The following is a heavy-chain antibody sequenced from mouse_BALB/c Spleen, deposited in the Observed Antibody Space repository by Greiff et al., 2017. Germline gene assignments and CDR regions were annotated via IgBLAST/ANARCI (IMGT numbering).Heavy chain of an antibody. V-gene: IGHV1-82*01. Sequence: QVQLKESGPELVKPGASVKISCKASGYAFSSSWMNWVKQRPGQGLEWIGRIYPGDGDTNYNGKFKGKATLTADKSSSTAYMQLSSLTSVDSAVYFCAKGDYYGSHWYFDVWGAGTTVTVSS. CDR3: AKGDYYGSHWYFDV. J-gene: IGHJ1*01. D-gene: IGHD1-1*01. CDR2: IYPGDGDT. CDR1: GYAFSSSW.